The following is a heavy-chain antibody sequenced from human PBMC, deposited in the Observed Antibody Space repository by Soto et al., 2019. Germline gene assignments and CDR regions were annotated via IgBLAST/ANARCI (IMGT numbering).Heavy chain of an antibody. V-gene: IGHV3-74*01. Sequence: EVRLVESGGGLVQPGGSLRLSCVASGLTFSDYWIHWVRQVPGKGLMWVSGIRTGVSGTGYADSVLGRFTITRDNAKNTVHLQMDNLRAEDTGVYYCGRVDWNPGADWGQGTLVTVSS. D-gene: IGHD1-1*01. J-gene: IGHJ4*02. CDR3: GRVDWNPGAD. CDR2: IRTGVSGT. CDR1: GLTFSDYW.